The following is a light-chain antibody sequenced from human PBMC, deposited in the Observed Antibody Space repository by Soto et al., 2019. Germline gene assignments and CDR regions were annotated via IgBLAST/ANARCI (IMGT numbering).Light chain of an antibody. J-gene: IGLJ1*01. CDR2: EVS. CDR1: SSDVGGYNF. Sequence: QSALTQPASVSGSPGQSITISCTGTSSDVGGYNFVSWYQQHPGKAPKLMISEVSNRPSGVSNRFSGSKSGNTASLTISGLQAEDEADYYCSSYTSSNTLGVFGTGTKVTVL. V-gene: IGLV2-14*01. CDR3: SSYTSSNTLGV.